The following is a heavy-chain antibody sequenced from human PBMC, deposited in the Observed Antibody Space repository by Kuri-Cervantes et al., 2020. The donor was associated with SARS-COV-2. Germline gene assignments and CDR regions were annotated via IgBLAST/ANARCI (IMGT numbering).Heavy chain of an antibody. CDR2: TSTSGSNM. D-gene: IGHD2-8*01. J-gene: IGHJ4*02. V-gene: IGHV3-11*04. Sequence: GGSLRLSCAASGFTFSDYYMSWIRQAPGKGLEWVSYTSTSGSNMYFADSVKGRFTISRDNAKNSLSLQMNSLRVEDTALYFCARSMKWTHYSFDSWGQGTLVTVSS. CDR1: GFTFSDYY. CDR3: ARSMKWTHYSFDS.